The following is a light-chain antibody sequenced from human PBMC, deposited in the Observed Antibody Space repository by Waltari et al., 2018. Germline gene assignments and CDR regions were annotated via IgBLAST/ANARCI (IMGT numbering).Light chain of an antibody. CDR1: SSDIDHYKS. Sequence: HSALTQPASVSGSPGQSITISCTGISSDIDHYKSVSWYQQLPGKAPKPIIYDVNVRPSRVSNRYAGSKSGNPASLTISGLQADDEADYYCSSYVSSNFGSGTKVTVL. J-gene: IGLJ1*01. CDR3: SSYVSSN. CDR2: DVN. V-gene: IGLV2-14*03.